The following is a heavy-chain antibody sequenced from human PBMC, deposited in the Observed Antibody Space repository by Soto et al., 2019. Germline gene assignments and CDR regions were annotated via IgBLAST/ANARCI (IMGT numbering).Heavy chain of an antibody. CDR2: IIPILGIA. J-gene: IGHJ5*02. D-gene: IGHD3-16*01. CDR1: GGTFSSYT. V-gene: IGHV1-69*02. Sequence: QVQLVQSGAEVKKPGSSVKVSCKASGGTFSSYTISWVRQAPGQGLEWMGRIIPILGIANYAQKFQGRVTXTXDKSTITAYMELSSLRSEDTAVYYCARAGGSPGFDPGGQGTLVPVSS. CDR3: ARAGGSPGFDP.